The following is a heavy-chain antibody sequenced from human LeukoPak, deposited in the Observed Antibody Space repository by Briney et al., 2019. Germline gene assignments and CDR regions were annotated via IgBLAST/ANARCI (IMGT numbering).Heavy chain of an antibody. CDR1: GGSISSSSYY. V-gene: IGHV4-39*01. D-gene: IGHD1-26*01. J-gene: IGHJ5*02. CDR3: ARRPIVGSTGFYFDP. CDR2: IYYSGST. Sequence: SETLSLTCTVSGGSISSSSYYWGWIRQPPGKGLEWIGSIYYSGSTYYNPSLKSRVTISVDTSKNQFSLKLASLTAADTAVYYCARRPIVGSTGFYFDPWGQGTLVTVSS.